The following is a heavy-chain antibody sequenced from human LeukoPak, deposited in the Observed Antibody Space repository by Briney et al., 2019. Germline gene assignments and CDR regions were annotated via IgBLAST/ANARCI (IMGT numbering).Heavy chain of an antibody. Sequence: GGSLRLSCAASGFTVSSTYMSWVRQAPGKGLEWVSVIYSGGNIYYIESVKGRFNISRDTSKNTLYLQMNSLRDEDTAVYFCAGRHCSGGGCYFAGADPFDYWGQGTLVTVSS. V-gene: IGHV3-53*01. J-gene: IGHJ4*02. CDR3: AGRHCSGGGCYFAGADPFDY. D-gene: IGHD2-15*01. CDR1: GFTVSSTY. CDR2: IYSGGNI.